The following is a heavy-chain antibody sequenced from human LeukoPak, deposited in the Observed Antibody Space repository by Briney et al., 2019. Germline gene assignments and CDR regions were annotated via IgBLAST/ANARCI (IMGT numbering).Heavy chain of an antibody. J-gene: IGHJ4*02. CDR2: IYYSGVT. CDR3: ARAGIVSTYDQ. CDR1: GDSISSYY. V-gene: IGHV4-59*12. Sequence: SETLSLTCTVSGDSISSYYWYWFRQPPGKELEWIACIYYSGVTHYNPSLKSRVTISLDTSKSQFSLRLSSVTAADTAVYYCARAGIVSTYDQWGQGTLVTVSS. D-gene: IGHD2/OR15-2a*01.